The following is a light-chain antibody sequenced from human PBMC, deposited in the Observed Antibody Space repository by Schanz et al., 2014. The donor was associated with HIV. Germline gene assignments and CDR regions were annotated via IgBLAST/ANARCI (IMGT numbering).Light chain of an antibody. CDR3: SSYAGLNRAV. J-gene: IGLJ7*01. CDR1: SSNIGAGYQ. V-gene: IGLV1-40*01. Sequence: QSVLTQPPSVSGAPGQRVTISCTGSSSNIGAGYQVHWYQQLPGTAPKLLIYGNNNRPSGVPDRFSGSKSGNTASLTISGLQAEDEADYYCSSYAGLNRAVFGGGTQLTVL. CDR2: GNN.